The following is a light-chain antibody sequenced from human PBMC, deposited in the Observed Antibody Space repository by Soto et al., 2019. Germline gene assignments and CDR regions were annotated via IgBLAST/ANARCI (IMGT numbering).Light chain of an antibody. Sequence: EIVMTQSPATLSVSPLERGTLSCRASQSVSSNLAWYQQKPGQAPRLLIYGASTRATGIPARFSGSGSGTEFTLTISSLQSEDFAVYYCQQYNNWPPYTFGQGTKVDIK. V-gene: IGKV3-15*01. CDR1: QSVSSN. J-gene: IGKJ2*01. CDR3: QQYNNWPPYT. CDR2: GAS.